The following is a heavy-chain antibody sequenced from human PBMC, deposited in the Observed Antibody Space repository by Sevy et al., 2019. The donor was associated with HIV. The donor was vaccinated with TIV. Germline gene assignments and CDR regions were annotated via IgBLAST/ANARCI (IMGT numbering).Heavy chain of an antibody. Sequence: GGSLRLSCEVSGFYVNNYGMHWVSQAPGKGLESVAMVPYDGSKSHYVDSVKGRFTISRDYSENTLYLQMNNLRVEDTAVYYCARDHNTGWCNWFDPWGQGTLVTVSS. J-gene: IGHJ5*02. CDR2: VPYDGSKS. D-gene: IGHD3-9*01. V-gene: IGHV3-30*02. CDR3: ARDHNTGWCNWFDP. CDR1: GFYVNNYG.